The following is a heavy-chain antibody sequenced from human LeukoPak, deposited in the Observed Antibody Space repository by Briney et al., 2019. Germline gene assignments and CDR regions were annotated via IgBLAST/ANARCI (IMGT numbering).Heavy chain of an antibody. Sequence: GGSLRLSCAASEFTFSNYVMSWVRQAPGKGLEWVSDISGGGGNTNYADSVKGRVTISRDNSRNTLFLQMNSLRDEDTAVYYCAKRALGSFYYFDYWGQGALVTVSS. V-gene: IGHV3-23*01. CDR1: EFTFSNYV. CDR3: AKRALGSFYYFDY. J-gene: IGHJ4*02. D-gene: IGHD3-10*01. CDR2: ISGGGGNT.